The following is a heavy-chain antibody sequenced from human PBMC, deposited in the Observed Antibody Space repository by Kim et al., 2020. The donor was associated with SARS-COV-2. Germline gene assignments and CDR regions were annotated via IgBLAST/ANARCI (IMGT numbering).Heavy chain of an antibody. CDR1: GGTFSSYA. CDR3: ARDGEIVVVPAAIGHNWFDP. V-gene: IGHV1-69*13. J-gene: IGHJ5*02. Sequence: SVKVSCKASGGTFSSYAISWVRQAPGQGLEWMGGIIPIFGTANYAQKFQGRVTITADESTSTAYMELSSLRSEDTAVYYCARDGEIVVVPAAIGHNWFDPWGQGTLVTVSS. D-gene: IGHD2-2*01. CDR2: IIPIFGTA.